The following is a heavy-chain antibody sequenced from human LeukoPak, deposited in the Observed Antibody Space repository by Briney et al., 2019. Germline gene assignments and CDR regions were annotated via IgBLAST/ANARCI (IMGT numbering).Heavy chain of an antibody. J-gene: IGHJ4*02. CDR3: TTTDHFDY. V-gene: IGHV3-74*03. CDR2: GEGDGSTS. CDR1: GFTLRNYW. Sequence: GGSLRLSCAASGFTLRNYWMHWVRHAPGKGLVWVSRGEGDGSTSTYADSVKGRFTISRDTAKNTLYLQMNSLRAEDTAVYYCTTTDHFDYWGQGTLVTVSS.